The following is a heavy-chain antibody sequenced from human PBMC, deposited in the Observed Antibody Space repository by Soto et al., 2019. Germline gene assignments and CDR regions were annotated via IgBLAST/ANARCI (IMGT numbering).Heavy chain of an antibody. CDR2: ISGKRRTN. V-gene: IGHV3-11*04. CDR1: GFTFRGYY. Sequence: GGSLRLSCAASGFTFRGYYMNWIRQAPGEGLEWGSSISGKRRTNYYADSVKGRFTISWDNAKSVVFVEMNSLRAEHTAVYFCARGKGYYYGSGGTHWGQGTQVTVSS. CDR3: ARGKGYYYGSGGTH. D-gene: IGHD3-10*01. J-gene: IGHJ4*02.